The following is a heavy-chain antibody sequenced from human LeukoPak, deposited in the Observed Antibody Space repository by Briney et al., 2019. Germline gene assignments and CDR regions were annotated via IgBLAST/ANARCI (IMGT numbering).Heavy chain of an antibody. CDR1: GGSLSSYY. J-gene: IGHJ4*02. CDR3: AGLLSSPGIAAAGSPDY. V-gene: IGHV4-59*01. Sequence: SETLSLTCTVSGGSLSSYYWSWIRQSPGKGLEWIGYIYYSGSTNYNPSLKSRVTISVDTSKNQFSLKLSSVTAADTAVYYCAGLLSSPGIAAAGSPDYWGQGTLVTVSS. CDR2: IYYSGST. D-gene: IGHD6-13*01.